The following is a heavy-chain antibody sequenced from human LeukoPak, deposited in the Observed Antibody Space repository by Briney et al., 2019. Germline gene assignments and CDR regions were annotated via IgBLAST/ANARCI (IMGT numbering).Heavy chain of an antibody. Sequence: SGGSLRLSCAASGFTFDDYVMNWVRQAPGKGLEWVSGISWNSGTIGYADSVKGRFTISRDNAKNSLYLQMNSLRAGDTALYYCVKGAAYHLGDAFDIWGQGTMVTVSS. J-gene: IGHJ3*02. V-gene: IGHV3-9*01. CDR2: ISWNSGTI. CDR1: GFTFDDYV. D-gene: IGHD2-15*01. CDR3: VKGAAYHLGDAFDI.